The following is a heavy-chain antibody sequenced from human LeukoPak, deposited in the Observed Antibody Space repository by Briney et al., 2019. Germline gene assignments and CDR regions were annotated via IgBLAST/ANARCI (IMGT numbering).Heavy chain of an antibody. CDR2: IYYDGST. J-gene: IGHJ4*02. CDR1: GGSISSYH. V-gene: IGHV4-59*01. CDR3: ARDLCGDDYFEY. Sequence: PSETLSLTCTVSGGSISSYHWSWIRQPPGKGLEWIGYIYYDGSTDYNPSLKSRVTISVDTSKNKFSLKLSSVTAADTAVYYCARDLCGDDYFEYWGQVTLVTVSS. D-gene: IGHD4-17*01.